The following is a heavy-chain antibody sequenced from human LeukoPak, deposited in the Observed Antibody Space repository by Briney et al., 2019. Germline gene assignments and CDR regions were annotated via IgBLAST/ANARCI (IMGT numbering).Heavy chain of an antibody. V-gene: IGHV3-23*01. Sequence: PGGSLRLSCAASGFNFIDYSMNWVRQAPGKGLEWVSAISGSGGSTYYADSVKGRFTISRDNSKNSLYLQMNSLRAEDTAVYYCAKDRAELLWFGGILDYWGQGTLVTVSS. CDR3: AKDRAELLWFGGILDY. CDR1: GFNFIDYS. D-gene: IGHD3-10*01. J-gene: IGHJ4*02. CDR2: ISGSGGST.